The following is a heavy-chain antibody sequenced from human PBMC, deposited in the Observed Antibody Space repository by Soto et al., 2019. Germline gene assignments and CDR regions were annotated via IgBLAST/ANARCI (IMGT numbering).Heavy chain of an antibody. CDR1: GASTVSHYH. CDR2: IFNSGTT. J-gene: IGHJ4*02. V-gene: IGHV4-31*02. D-gene: IGHD1-7*01. Sequence: QVQLQESGPGLVKPSQTLSLTCSVSGASTVSHYHWTWIRQPPGKGLEWMGYIFNSGTTFDNPSLTIRLSISMDTSGNHFSLELRSVTAADTAVYYCALALGTTTGLDYWGQGTLVTVSS. CDR3: ALALGTTTGLDY.